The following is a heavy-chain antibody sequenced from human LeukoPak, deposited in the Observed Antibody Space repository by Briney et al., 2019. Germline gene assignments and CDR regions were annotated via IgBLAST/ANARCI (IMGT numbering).Heavy chain of an antibody. Sequence: GGSLRLSCAASGFTFSRYWMHWVRQAPGKGLVWVSCIKSDGSSTSIADSAKGRFTISRDNDKNTVYLQMNRLRAEDTAVYYCVRDNRSYNFDYWGQGALVTVSS. CDR1: GFTFSRYW. CDR3: VRDNRSYNFDY. J-gene: IGHJ4*02. V-gene: IGHV3-74*01. CDR2: IKSDGSST. D-gene: IGHD1-26*01.